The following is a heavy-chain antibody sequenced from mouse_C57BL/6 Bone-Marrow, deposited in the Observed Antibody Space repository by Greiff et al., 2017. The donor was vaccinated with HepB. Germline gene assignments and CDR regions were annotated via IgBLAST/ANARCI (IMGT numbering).Heavy chain of an antibody. V-gene: IGHV1-69*01. J-gene: IGHJ3*01. CDR1: GYTFTSYW. CDR3: ARNPVFAY. Sequence: VQLQQSGAELMKPGASVKLSCKASGYTFTSYWMHWVKQRPGQGLEWIGEIDPSDSYTNYNQKFKGKSTLTVDKSSSTAYMQLSSLTSEDSAVYYCARNPVFAYWGQGTLVTVSA. CDR2: IDPSDSYT.